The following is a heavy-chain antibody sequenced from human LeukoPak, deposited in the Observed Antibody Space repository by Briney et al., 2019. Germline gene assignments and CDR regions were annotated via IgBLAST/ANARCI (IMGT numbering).Heavy chain of an antibody. J-gene: IGHJ3*02. V-gene: IGHV4-59*01. Sequence: PPETLSLTCTVSGGSISSYYWSWIRQPPGKGLEWIGYIYYSGSANYNPSLKSRVTVSVDTSKNQFSLKLSSVTAADTAVYYCARDRCAFDIWPQGTMVSVSS. D-gene: IGHD4-17*01. CDR3: ARDRCAFDI. CDR1: GGSISSYY. CDR2: IYYSGSA.